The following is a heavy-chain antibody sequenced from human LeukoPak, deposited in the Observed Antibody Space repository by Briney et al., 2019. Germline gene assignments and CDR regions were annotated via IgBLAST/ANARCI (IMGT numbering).Heavy chain of an antibody. J-gene: IGHJ4*02. D-gene: IGHD1-1*01. V-gene: IGHV4-4*02. CDR3: ARDSGTTGTTGFPFDY. Sequence: SGTLSLTCAVSGGSISSSNWWSWVRQPPGKGLEWIGEVYHSGSTNYNPSLKSRVTISVDKSKNQFSLKPSSVTAADTAVYYCARDSGTTGTTGFPFDYWGQGTLVTVPS. CDR2: VYHSGST. CDR1: GGSISSSNW.